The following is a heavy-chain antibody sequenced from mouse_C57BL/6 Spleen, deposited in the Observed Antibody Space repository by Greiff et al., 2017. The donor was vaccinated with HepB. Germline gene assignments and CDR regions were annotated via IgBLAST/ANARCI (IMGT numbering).Heavy chain of an antibody. CDR1: GYTFTSYW. J-gene: IGHJ1*03. CDR3: ARWSYGYFGV. Sequence: VQLQQPGAELVMPGASVKLSCKASGYTFTSYWMHWVKQRPGQGLEWIGEIDPSDSYTNYNQKFKGKSTLTVDKSSSTAYMQLSSLTSEDSAVYFCARWSYGYFGVWGTGTTVTVSS. CDR2: IDPSDSYT. V-gene: IGHV1-69*01.